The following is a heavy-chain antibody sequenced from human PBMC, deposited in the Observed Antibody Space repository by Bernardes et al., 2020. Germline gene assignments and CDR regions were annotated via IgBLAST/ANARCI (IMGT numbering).Heavy chain of an antibody. V-gene: IGHV1-18*01. CDR3: ARDAYIAVADTFDY. D-gene: IGHD6-19*01. Sequence: ASVKVSCKASGYTFTSYGISWVRQAPGQGLEWMGWISAYNGNTNYAQKLQGRVTMTTDTSTSTAYMELRSLRSDDTAVYYCARDAYIAVADTFDYWGQGTLVTVSS. J-gene: IGHJ4*02. CDR2: ISAYNGNT. CDR1: GYTFTSYG.